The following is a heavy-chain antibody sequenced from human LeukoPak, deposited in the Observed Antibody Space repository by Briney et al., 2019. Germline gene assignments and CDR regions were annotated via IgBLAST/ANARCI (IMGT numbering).Heavy chain of an antibody. CDR2: ISSSSSYI. J-gene: IGHJ4*02. Sequence: PGGSLRLSCAASGFTFSSYSMNWVRQAPGKGLEWVSSISSSSSYIYYADSVKGRFTISRDNAKNSLYLQMNSLRAEDTAVYYCARDKHSSGLIDYWGQGTLVTVSP. D-gene: IGHD6-19*01. CDR1: GFTFSSYS. CDR3: ARDKHSSGLIDY. V-gene: IGHV3-21*01.